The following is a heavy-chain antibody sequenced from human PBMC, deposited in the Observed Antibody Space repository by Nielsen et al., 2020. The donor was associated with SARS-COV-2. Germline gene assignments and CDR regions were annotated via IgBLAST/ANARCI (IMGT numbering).Heavy chain of an antibody. Sequence: GGSLRLSCAASGFTFSSYGMHWVRQAPGKGLEWVAVIWYDGSNKYYADSVKGRFTISRDNSKNTLYLQMNSLRAEDTAVYYCARLSSAPWGEFDYWGQGTQVTVSS. V-gene: IGHV3-33*01. CDR2: IWYDGSNK. CDR1: GFTFSSYG. J-gene: IGHJ4*02. CDR3: ARLSSAPWGEFDY. D-gene: IGHD1-26*01.